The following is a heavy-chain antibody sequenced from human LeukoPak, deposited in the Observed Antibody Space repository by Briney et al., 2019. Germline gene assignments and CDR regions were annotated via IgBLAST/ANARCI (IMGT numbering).Heavy chain of an antibody. CDR2: ITRSSSAR. Sequence: PGGSLRLSCAASGFTFSYHWMTWVRQAPGKGLEWVSYITRSSSARYYADAVKGRFTISRDNAKNSLYLQMNSLRAEDTAVYYCATQWELHPAFWGQGTLVTVSS. J-gene: IGHJ4*02. CDR1: GFTFSYHW. D-gene: IGHD1-26*01. V-gene: IGHV3-48*01. CDR3: ATQWELHPAF.